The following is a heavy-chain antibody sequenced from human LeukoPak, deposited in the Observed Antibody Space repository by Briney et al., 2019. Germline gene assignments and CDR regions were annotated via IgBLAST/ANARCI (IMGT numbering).Heavy chain of an antibody. J-gene: IGHJ4*02. CDR2: IYSGGST. D-gene: IGHD2-15*01. CDR1: GFTVSSNY. Sequence: GGSLRLSCAASGFTVSSNYMSWVRQAPGKGLEWVSIIYSGGSTFYADSVKGRFTISRDNSKNTLYLQMNSLRAEDTAVYYCARAGKAVVVAATFDYWGQGTLVTVSS. V-gene: IGHV3-53*01. CDR3: ARAGKAVVVAATFDY.